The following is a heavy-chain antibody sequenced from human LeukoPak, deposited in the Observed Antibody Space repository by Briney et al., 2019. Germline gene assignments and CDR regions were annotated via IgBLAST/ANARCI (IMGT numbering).Heavy chain of an antibody. CDR1: GYSISSGYY. J-gene: IGHJ5*02. Sequence: SETLSLTCTVSGYSISSGYYWGWIRQPPGKGLEWIGSIYHSGSTYYNPSLKSRVTISVDTSKNQFSLKLSSVTAADTAVYYCARLAQQWLTPDWFDPWGQGTLVTVSS. CDR2: IYHSGST. CDR3: ARLAQQWLTPDWFDP. V-gene: IGHV4-38-2*02. D-gene: IGHD6-19*01.